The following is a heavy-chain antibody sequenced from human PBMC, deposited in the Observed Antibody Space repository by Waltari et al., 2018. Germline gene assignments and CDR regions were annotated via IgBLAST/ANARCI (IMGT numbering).Heavy chain of an antibody. D-gene: IGHD2-21*01. CDR3: ALDTGALWMDV. CDR2: SNPSGGST. V-gene: IGHV1-46*01. Sequence: QVQLVQSGAEVKKPGASVKISCKTSEYTFTSSYIHWVRQAPGKGLEVMGISNPSGGSTIYAQKVQGRVTMTRDKSTSTVYMELSSLRSEDTAGYYCALDTGALWMDVWGQGTTVTVSS. J-gene: IGHJ6*02. CDR1: EYTFTSSY.